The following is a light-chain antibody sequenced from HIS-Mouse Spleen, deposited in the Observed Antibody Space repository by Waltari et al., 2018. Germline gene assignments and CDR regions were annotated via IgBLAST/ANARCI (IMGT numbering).Light chain of an antibody. CDR1: VLAKKY. V-gene: IGLV3-27*01. J-gene: IGLJ3*02. CDR3: DSAADNNLGV. CDR2: KDS. Sequence: SYELTQPSSVSVSPGQTARITCSGDVLAKKYARWFQQKPGQAPVLVIYKDSERPSGIPERFSGSSSGTTVTLTISGAQVEDEADYYCDSAADNNLGVFGGGTKLTVL.